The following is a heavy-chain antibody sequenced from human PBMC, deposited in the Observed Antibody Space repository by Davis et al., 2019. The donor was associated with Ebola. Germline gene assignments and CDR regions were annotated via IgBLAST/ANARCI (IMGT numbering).Heavy chain of an antibody. D-gene: IGHD1-7*01. Sequence: SQTLSLTCAVYGGSFSGYYWSWIRQPPGKGLEWIGEINHSGSTNYNPSLKSRVTISVDTSKNQFSLRLSSVTAADTAVYYCARQGYNWNSLYYYYGMDVWGKGTTVTVSS. CDR3: ARQGYNWNSLYYYYGMDV. J-gene: IGHJ6*04. CDR1: GGSFSGYY. CDR2: INHSGST. V-gene: IGHV4-34*01.